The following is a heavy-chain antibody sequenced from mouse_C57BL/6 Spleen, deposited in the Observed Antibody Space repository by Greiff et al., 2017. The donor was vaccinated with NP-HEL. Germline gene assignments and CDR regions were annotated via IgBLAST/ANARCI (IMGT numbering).Heavy chain of an antibody. CDR3: ARSGRSGYPSFDY. V-gene: IGHV1-26*01. CDR1: GYTFTDYY. CDR2: INPNNGGT. D-gene: IGHD3-2*02. Sequence: EVQLQQSGPELVKPGASVKISCKASGYTFTDYYMNWVKQSHGKSLEWIGDINPNNGGTSYNQKFKGKATLTVDKSSSTAYMELRSLTSEDSAVYYCARSGRSGYPSFDYWGQGTTLTVSS. J-gene: IGHJ2*01.